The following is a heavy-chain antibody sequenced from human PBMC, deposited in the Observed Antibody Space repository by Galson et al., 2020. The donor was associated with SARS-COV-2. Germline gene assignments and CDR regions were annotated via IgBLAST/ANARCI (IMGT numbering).Heavy chain of an antibody. V-gene: IGHV3-30*18. Sequence: TGGSLRLSCAASGFTFSSYGMHWVRQAPGKGLEWVAVISYDGSNKYYADSVKGRFTISRDNSKNTLYLQMNSLRAEDTAVYYCVNDYGDYWGQGTLVTVSS. CDR1: GFTFSSYG. CDR2: ISYDGSNK. CDR3: VNDYGDY. D-gene: IGHD4-17*01. J-gene: IGHJ4*02.